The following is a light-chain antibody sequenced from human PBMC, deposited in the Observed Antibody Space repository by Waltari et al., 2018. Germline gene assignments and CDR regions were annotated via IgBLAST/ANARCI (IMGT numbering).Light chain of an antibody. CDR3: ATWDGSLNAVV. Sequence: QSVLTQPPSASGTPGQRVTISCSGSNFNVGSNVVNWYQQLPGTAPKLLIYGNNHRPSAVPDRFSGSKSGTSASLAISGLQSDDEADYHCATWDGSLNAVVFGGGTKLPVL. CDR2: GNN. V-gene: IGLV1-44*01. CDR1: NFNVGSNV. J-gene: IGLJ2*01.